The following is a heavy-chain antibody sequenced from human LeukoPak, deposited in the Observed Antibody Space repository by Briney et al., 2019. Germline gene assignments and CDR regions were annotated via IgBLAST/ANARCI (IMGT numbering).Heavy chain of an antibody. D-gene: IGHD5-24*01. J-gene: IGHJ3*02. CDR3: AGRLWRRDGYNLSAFDI. CDR1: GGSISSGGYS. Sequence: SETLSLTCAVSGGSISSGGYSWSPIRQPPGKGLEWIGYIYYSGSTNCNPSLKSRVTISVDTSKNQFSLKLSSVTAADTAVYYCAGRLWRRDGYNLSAFDIWGQGTMVTVSS. V-gene: IGHV4-61*08. CDR2: IYYSGST.